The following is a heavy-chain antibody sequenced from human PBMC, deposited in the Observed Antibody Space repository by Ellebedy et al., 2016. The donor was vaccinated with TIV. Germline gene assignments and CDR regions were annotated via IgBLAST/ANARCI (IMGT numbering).Heavy chain of an antibody. Sequence: PGGSLRLSCAASEFTVSSNYMSWVRQAPGKGLEWVATIKQDGSEKFYVDSVKGRFTISRDNAKNLLYLQMNNLRAEDTAFYYCARVPPGAYGSGSYFGDDYWGQGTLVTVSS. CDR1: EFTVSSNY. V-gene: IGHV3-7*01. CDR2: IKQDGSEK. J-gene: IGHJ4*02. D-gene: IGHD3-10*01. CDR3: ARVPPGAYGSGSYFGDDY.